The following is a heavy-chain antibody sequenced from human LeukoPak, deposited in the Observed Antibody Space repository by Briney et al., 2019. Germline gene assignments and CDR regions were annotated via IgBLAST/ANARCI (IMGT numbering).Heavy chain of an antibody. CDR1: GFTFSSYA. D-gene: IGHD5-18*01. CDR2: VSGSGGST. CDR3: VVDTTLAFYFDY. J-gene: IGHJ4*02. V-gene: IGHV3-23*01. Sequence: PGGSLRLSCAASGFTFSSYAMGWVRHAPGKGLEWVSTVSGSGGSTNYADSVKGRFTLSRNNSKNTVYLQMNSLRAEDTAVYYCVVDTTLAFYFDYWGQGTLVTVSS.